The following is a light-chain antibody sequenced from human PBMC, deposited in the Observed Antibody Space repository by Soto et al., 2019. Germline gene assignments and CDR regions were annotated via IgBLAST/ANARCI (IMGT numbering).Light chain of an antibody. V-gene: IGKV3-20*01. CDR3: QQYGSSPPYT. J-gene: IGKJ2*01. CDR2: GAS. CDR1: QSVSSSY. Sequence: EIVLTQSPGTLSLSPGERATLSCRASQSVSSSYLVWYQQKPGQAPRLLIYGASSRATGIPDRFSGSGSGKDFTLTIRRLEPEDFAVYYCQQYGSSPPYTFGQGTKLEIK.